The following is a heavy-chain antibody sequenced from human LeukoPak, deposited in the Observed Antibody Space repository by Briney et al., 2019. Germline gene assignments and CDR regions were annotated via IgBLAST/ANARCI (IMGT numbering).Heavy chain of an antibody. CDR3: ARGCSGVSCYGYHLDP. D-gene: IGHD2-15*01. Sequence: GASVKVSCKASGYTFTTYTMHWVRQAPGQRLEWMGWINADTGNTKYSQEFQGRVTITRDTSASTAYMELSSLRSEDMAVYFCARGCSGVSCYGYHLDPWGQGTLVTVSS. V-gene: IGHV1-3*03. CDR2: INADTGNT. J-gene: IGHJ5*02. CDR1: GYTFTTYT.